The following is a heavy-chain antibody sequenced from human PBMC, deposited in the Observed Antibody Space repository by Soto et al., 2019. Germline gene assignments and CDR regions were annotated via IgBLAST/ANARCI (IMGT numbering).Heavy chain of an antibody. J-gene: IGHJ5*02. CDR3: ARESHGISWFDP. CDR2: IYYSGST. CDR1: GGSISSGGYY. Sequence: SETLSLTCTVSGGSISSGGYYWSWIRQHPGKGLEWIGYIYYSGSTYCNPSLKSRVTISVDTSKNQFSLKLSSVTAADTAVYYCARESHGISWFDPWGQGTLVTVSS. V-gene: IGHV4-31*03.